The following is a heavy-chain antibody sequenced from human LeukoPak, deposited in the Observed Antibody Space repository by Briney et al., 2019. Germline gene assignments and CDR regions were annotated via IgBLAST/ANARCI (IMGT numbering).Heavy chain of an antibody. D-gene: IGHD3-22*01. Sequence: GGSLRLSCAASGFTFSSYAMHWVRQAPGKGLEWVAVISYDGSNKYYADSVKGRFTISRDNSKNTLYLQMNSLRAEDTAVYYCAKPYYYDSSGYYSRYFQHWGQGTLVTVSS. J-gene: IGHJ1*01. CDR3: AKPYYYDSSGYYSRYFQH. V-gene: IGHV3-30-3*02. CDR1: GFTFSSYA. CDR2: ISYDGSNK.